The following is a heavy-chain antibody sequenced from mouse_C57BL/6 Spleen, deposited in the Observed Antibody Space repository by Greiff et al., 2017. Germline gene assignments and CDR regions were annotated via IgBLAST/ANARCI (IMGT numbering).Heavy chain of an antibody. CDR1: GYTFTSYW. Sequence: QVQLQQPGAELVKPGASVKVSCKASGYTFTSYWLHWVKQRPGQGLEWIGRIHPSDSDTNYNQKFKGKATLTVDKSSCTAYMQLSSLTSEDSAVYYCAKIYDGYLAWFAYWGQGTLVTVSA. CDR3: AKIYDGYLAWFAY. D-gene: IGHD2-3*01. CDR2: IHPSDSDT. J-gene: IGHJ3*01. V-gene: IGHV1-74*01.